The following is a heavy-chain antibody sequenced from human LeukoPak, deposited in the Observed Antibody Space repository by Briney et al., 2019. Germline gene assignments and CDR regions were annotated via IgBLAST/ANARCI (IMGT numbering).Heavy chain of an antibody. D-gene: IGHD1-26*01. J-gene: IGHJ6*03. CDR2: ISSSSSYI. Sequence: GGSLRLSCAASGFTFSSYAMSWVRQAPGKGLEWVSSISSSSSYIYYADSVKGRFTISRDNAKNSLYLQMNSLRAEDTAVYYCARDQTSRVVGATTDNYYYYYMDVWGKGTTVTVSS. V-gene: IGHV3-21*01. CDR3: ARDQTSRVVGATTDNYYYYYMDV. CDR1: GFTFSSYA.